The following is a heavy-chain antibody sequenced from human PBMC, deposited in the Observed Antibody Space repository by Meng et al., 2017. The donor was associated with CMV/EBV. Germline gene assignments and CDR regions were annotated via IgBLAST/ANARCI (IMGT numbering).Heavy chain of an antibody. CDR3: ARGSLRAEYYYCMDV. V-gene: IGHV3-11*01. CDR2: ISSSGSTI. D-gene: IGHD6-25*01. CDR1: GFTFSDYY. Sequence: GGSLRLSCAASGFTFSDYYMSWIRQAPGKGLEWVSYISSSGSTIYYADSVKGRFTISRDNAKNSLYLQMNSLRAEDTAVYYCARGSLRAEYYYCMDVWGQGTTVTVSS. J-gene: IGHJ6*02.